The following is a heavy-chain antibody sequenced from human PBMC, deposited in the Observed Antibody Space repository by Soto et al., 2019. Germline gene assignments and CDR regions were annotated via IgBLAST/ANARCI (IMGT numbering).Heavy chain of an antibody. CDR1: GGSFSGYY. J-gene: IGHJ4*02. Sequence: PSETLSLTCAVYGGSFSGYYWTWIRQPPGTGLEWIGEINHSGSTNYNPSLKSRVTISVDTSKNQFSLKLTSVTAADTAVYYCARVQPPAYFDYWGQGTPVTVSS. CDR2: INHSGST. CDR3: ARVQPPAYFDY. V-gene: IGHV4-34*01.